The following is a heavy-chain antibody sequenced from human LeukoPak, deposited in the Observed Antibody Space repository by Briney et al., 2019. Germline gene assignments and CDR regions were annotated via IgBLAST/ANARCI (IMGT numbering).Heavy chain of an antibody. Sequence: SETLSLTCTVSGGSLSSYYWSWIRQPPGKGLEWIGYIYYSGSTYYNPSLKSRVTISVDTSKNQFSLKLSSVTAADAAVYYCARERWQLARSDAFDIWGQGTMVTVSS. D-gene: IGHD6-6*01. V-gene: IGHV4-59*12. J-gene: IGHJ3*02. CDR1: GGSLSSYY. CDR2: IYYSGST. CDR3: ARERWQLARSDAFDI.